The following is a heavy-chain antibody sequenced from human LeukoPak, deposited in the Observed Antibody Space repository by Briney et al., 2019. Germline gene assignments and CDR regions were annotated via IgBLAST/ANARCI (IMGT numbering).Heavy chain of an antibody. D-gene: IGHD6-13*01. J-gene: IGHJ4*02. CDR2: INHSGST. CDR3: ARGRYSSSWYYFDY. Sequence: PSETLSLTCAVYGGSFSGYYWSWIRQPPGKGLEWIGEINHSGSTNYNPSLKSRVTTSVDTSKNQFSLKLSSVTAADTAVYYCARGRYSSSWYYFDYWGQGTLVTVSS. CDR1: GGSFSGYY. V-gene: IGHV4-34*01.